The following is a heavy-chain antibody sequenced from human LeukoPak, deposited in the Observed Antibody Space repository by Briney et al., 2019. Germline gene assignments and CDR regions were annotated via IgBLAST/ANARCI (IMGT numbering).Heavy chain of an antibody. J-gene: IGHJ4*02. CDR2: IIPIFGTA. V-gene: IGHV1-69*13. D-gene: IGHD6-19*01. Sequence: SVKASCKASGGTFSSYAISWVRQAPGQGLEWMGGIIPIFGTANYAQKFQGRVTITADESTSTAYMELSSLRSEDTAVYYCAKASGWSNYFDYWGQGTLVTVSS. CDR1: GGTFSSYA. CDR3: AKASGWSNYFDY.